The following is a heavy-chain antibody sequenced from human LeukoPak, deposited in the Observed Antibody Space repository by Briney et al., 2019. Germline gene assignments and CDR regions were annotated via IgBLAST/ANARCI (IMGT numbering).Heavy chain of an antibody. CDR2: ISGSGGST. V-gene: IGHV3-23*01. CDR3: AKWGIAMIVVVSFFDY. D-gene: IGHD3-22*01. CDR1: GFTFSSYE. J-gene: IGHJ4*02. Sequence: PGGSLRLSCAASGFTFSSYEMNWVRQAPGKELEWVSAISGSGGSTYYADSVKGRFTISRDNSKNTLYLQMNSLRAEDTAVYYCAKWGIAMIVVVSFFDYWGQGTLVTVSS.